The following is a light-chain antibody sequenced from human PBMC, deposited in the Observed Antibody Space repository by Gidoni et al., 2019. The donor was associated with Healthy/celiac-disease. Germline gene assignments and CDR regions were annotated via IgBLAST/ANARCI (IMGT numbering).Light chain of an antibody. Sequence: DTQMTQSPSSRSASVGVRVTITCRASQSISSYLNWYQQKPVKAPKLLSYTASSFQSGVPSRFSGSGTGTDFTLTSSNLQPEDFETCYCQQSCSTPRTFGQGTKVEIK. J-gene: IGKJ1*01. CDR2: TAS. V-gene: IGKV1-39*01. CDR1: QSISSY. CDR3: QQSCSTPRT.